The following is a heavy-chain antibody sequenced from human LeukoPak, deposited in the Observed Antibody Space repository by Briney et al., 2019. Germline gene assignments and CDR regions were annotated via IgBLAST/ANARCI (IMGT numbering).Heavy chain of an antibody. Sequence: SETLSLTCTVSGGSISSGDYYWSWIRQPPGKGLEWIGFIYYTGSTYYNPSLKSRVTISVDTSKNQFSLKLSSVTAADTAVYYCARHWGIVDYWGQGTLVTVSS. V-gene: IGHV4-30-4*01. J-gene: IGHJ4*02. CDR2: IYYTGST. CDR3: ARHWGIVDY. CDR1: GGSISSGDYY. D-gene: IGHD1-26*01.